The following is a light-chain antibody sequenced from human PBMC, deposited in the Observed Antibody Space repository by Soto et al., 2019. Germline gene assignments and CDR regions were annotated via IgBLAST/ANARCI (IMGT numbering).Light chain of an antibody. Sequence: QSALTQPPSASGTPGQRVTIPCSGSTSNIGGNSVYWYQQFPGTAPKLLIYRNNQRPSGVPDRFSGSKSGTSASLAISGLRSDDEADYYCAAWDNSLSISFGGGTKLTVL. V-gene: IGLV1-47*01. CDR2: RNN. CDR1: TSNIGGNS. CDR3: AAWDNSLSIS. J-gene: IGLJ2*01.